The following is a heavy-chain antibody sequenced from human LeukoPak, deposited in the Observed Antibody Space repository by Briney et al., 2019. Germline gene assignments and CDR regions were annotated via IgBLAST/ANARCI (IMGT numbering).Heavy chain of an antibody. CDR1: GYTFTGYY. CDR3: ASSGLNSGSYYEDY. Sequence: GASVKVSCKTSGYTFTGYYIQWVRQAPGQGLEWMGGIIPIFGTANYAQKFQGRVTITTDESTSTAYMELSSLRSEDTAVYYCASSGLNSGSYYEDYWGQGTLVTVSS. CDR2: IIPIFGTA. V-gene: IGHV1-69*05. D-gene: IGHD1-26*01. J-gene: IGHJ4*02.